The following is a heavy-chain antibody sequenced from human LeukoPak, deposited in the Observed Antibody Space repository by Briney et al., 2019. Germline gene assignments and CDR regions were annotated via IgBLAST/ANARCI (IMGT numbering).Heavy chain of an antibody. J-gene: IGHJ4*02. CDR2: ISYDGSNK. CDR1: GFTFSSYG. CDR3: AKDQLGALDY. D-gene: IGHD1-26*01. V-gene: IGHV3-30*18. Sequence: GGSLRLSRAASGFTFSSYGMHWVRQAPGKGLEWVAVISYDGSNKYYADSVKGRFTISRDNSKNTLYLQMNSLRAEDTAVYYCAKDQLGALDYWGQGTLVTVSS.